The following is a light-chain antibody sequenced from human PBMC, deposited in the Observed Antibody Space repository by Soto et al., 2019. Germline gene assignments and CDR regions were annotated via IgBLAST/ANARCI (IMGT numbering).Light chain of an antibody. V-gene: IGKV3D-20*02. Sequence: TLSACTVSLYPGEIATLSCRASQSVSNNYLALYQQKPGQAPRLLIYGASNRATGIPDRFSGSGSGTDFTLTISRLEPEDFAVYYCQQRSNWPTFGQRTKVDI. CDR2: GAS. J-gene: IGKJ1*01. CDR3: QQRSNWPT. CDR1: QSVSNNY.